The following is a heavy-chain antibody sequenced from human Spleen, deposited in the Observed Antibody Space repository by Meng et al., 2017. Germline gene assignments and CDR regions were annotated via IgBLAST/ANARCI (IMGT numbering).Heavy chain of an antibody. V-gene: IGHV3-23*01. CDR2: ISGSGGST. D-gene: IGHD3-10*01. CDR1: GFTFSNDA. CDR3: ANQESWDHGDFLY. Sequence: GGSLRLSCEASGFTFSNDAMSWVRQAPGKGLKWVSSISGSGGSTYYADSVKGRFAISRDDSRNTLYLQMNSLRAEDTALYYCANQESWDHGDFLYWGQGTLVTVSS. J-gene: IGHJ4*02.